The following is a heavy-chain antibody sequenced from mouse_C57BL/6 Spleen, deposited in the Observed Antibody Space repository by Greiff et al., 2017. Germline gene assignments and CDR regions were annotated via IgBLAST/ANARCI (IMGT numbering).Heavy chain of an antibody. Sequence: EVQLVESGGGLVKPGGSLKLSCAASGFTFSSYAMSWVRQTPEKRLEWVATISDGGSYTYYPDNVKGRFTISRDNAKNNLYLQMSHLKSEDTAMYYCAREYYYGSSRDYFDYWGQGTTLTVSS. CDR3: AREYYYGSSRDYFDY. D-gene: IGHD1-1*01. CDR1: GFTFSSYA. CDR2: ISDGGSYT. V-gene: IGHV5-4*01. J-gene: IGHJ2*01.